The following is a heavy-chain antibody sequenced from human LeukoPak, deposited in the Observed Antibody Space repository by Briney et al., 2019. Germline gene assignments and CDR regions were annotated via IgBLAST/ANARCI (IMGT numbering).Heavy chain of an antibody. J-gene: IGHJ4*02. CDR2: IHSDGSST. CDR1: GFTFSSYW. D-gene: IGHD3-22*01. V-gene: IGHV3-74*01. CDR3: AKEGKGIYYYDY. Sequence: GGSLRLSCAASGFTFSSYWMHWVRQAPGKGLVWVSRIHSDGSSTSYADSVKGRFTISRDNSKNTLYLQMNSLRAEDTAVYYCAKEGKGIYYYDYWGQGTLVTVSS.